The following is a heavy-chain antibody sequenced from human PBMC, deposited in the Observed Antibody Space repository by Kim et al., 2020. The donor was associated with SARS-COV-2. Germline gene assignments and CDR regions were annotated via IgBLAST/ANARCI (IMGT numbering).Heavy chain of an antibody. D-gene: IGHD2-15*01. CDR1: GLTFSSYA. CDR2: ISGSGGST. J-gene: IGHJ4*02. V-gene: IGHV3-23*01. CDR3: AKSLCSGGSCYGRGFDY. Sequence: GGSLRLSCAASGLTFSSYAMSWVRQAPGKGLEWVSSISGSGGSTYYVDSMKGRFTISRDNSKNTLYLQMNSLRAEDTAVYYCAKSLCSGGSCYGRGFDYWGQGTLVTVSS.